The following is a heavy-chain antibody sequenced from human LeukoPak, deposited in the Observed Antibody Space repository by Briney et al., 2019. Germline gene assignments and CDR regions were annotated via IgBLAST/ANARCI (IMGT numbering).Heavy chain of an antibody. CDR2: IRNDGSTK. D-gene: IGHD3-3*01. V-gene: IGHV3-30*02. CDR3: ANTGITIFGVVKYYYMDV. Sequence: GGSLRLSCAASGFTFSTSGMHWVRQAPGKGLEWMAFIRNDGSTKYYTDSVKGRFTISRDNSKNTLYLQMNSLRAEDTAVYYCANTGITIFGVVKYYYMDVWGEGTTVTVSS. CDR1: GFTFSTSG. J-gene: IGHJ6*03.